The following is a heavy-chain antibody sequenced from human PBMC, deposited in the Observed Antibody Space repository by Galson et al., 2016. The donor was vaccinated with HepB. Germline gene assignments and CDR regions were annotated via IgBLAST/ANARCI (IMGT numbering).Heavy chain of an antibody. CDR1: GYSFTNYW. J-gene: IGHJ4*02. D-gene: IGHD6-19*01. CDR2: IWPGDSDS. Sequence: QSGAEVKKPGESLKISCKGSGYSFTNYWIGWVRQMPGKGLEWMGIIWPGDSDSRYSPSFQGQVTMSVDKSISTAYLQWGALQASDTAIYYCARAGSGWYPFDYWGQGTLVTVSS. CDR3: ARAGSGWYPFDY. V-gene: IGHV5-51*01.